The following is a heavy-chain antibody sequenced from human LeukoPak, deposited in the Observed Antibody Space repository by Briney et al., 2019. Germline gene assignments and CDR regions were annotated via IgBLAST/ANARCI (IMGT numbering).Heavy chain of an antibody. J-gene: IGHJ4*02. V-gene: IGHV5-10-1*01. CDR3: ARRHMAAGNFDY. CDR2: IVPSDSYT. CDR1: GYSFTSYW. D-gene: IGHD6-13*01. Sequence: GESLKISCKGSGYSFTSYWISWVRQMPGKSLEWMGRIVPSDSYTNYSPSFQGHVTISADKSISTAYLQWSSLKASDTAMYYCARRHMAAGNFDYWGQGTLVTVSS.